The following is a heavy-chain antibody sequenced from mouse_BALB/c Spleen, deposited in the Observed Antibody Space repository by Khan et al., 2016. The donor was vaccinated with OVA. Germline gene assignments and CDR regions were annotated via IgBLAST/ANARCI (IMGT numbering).Heavy chain of an antibody. CDR1: GYTFTNYG. V-gene: IGHV9-3-1*01. Sequence: QIQLVQSGPELKKPGETVKISCKASGYTFTNYGMNWVKQAPGKGLKWMGWINTYTGEPTYADDFKGRFAFSLENSASTAYLQINNLKNEDTATYFGARTGGYFDVWGAGTTVTVSS. J-gene: IGHJ1*01. CDR2: INTYTGEP. CDR3: ARTGGYFDV. D-gene: IGHD4-1*01.